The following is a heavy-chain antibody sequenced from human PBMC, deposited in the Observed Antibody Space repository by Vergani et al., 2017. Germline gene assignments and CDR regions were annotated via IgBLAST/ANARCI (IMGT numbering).Heavy chain of an antibody. J-gene: IGHJ6*02. CDR2: ISSSSSYI. CDR1: GFTFSSYS. Sequence: EVQLVESGGGLVKRGGSLRLSCAASGFTFSSYSMNWVRQAPGKGLEWVSSISSSSSYIHYSDSLKGRFTISRDNAKSSLYLQMNSLRAEDTGVYYCARDRYYFGWGSYPYFYYYGLDVWGQGTAVTVSS. D-gene: IGHD3-10*01. V-gene: IGHV3-21*01. CDR3: ARDRYYFGWGSYPYFYYYGLDV.